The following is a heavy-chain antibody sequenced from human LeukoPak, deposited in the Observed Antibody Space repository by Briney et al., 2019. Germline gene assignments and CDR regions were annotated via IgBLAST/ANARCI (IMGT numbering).Heavy chain of an antibody. Sequence: TSETLSLTCSLSGDSISGSYWNWIRQPPGKALEWIGYVSDSGSTNYNPSLKSRVTISVDTSKNQFSLKLSSMTAADTAVYYCARDPVEQPYWFFDLWGRGTLVTVSS. CDR2: VSDSGST. CDR3: ARDPVEQPYWFFDL. CDR1: GDSISGSY. D-gene: IGHD1/OR15-1a*01. V-gene: IGHV4-59*01. J-gene: IGHJ2*01.